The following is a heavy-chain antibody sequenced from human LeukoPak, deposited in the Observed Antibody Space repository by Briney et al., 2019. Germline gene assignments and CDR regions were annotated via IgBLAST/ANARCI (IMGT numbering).Heavy chain of an antibody. V-gene: IGHV4-59*01. D-gene: IGHD6-19*01. CDR2: IYYSGST. CDR1: GGSISSYY. CDR3: ARDEVAVAGHYFDY. J-gene: IGHJ4*02. Sequence: SETLSLTCTVSGGSISSYYWSWIRQPPGKGLEWIGYIYYSGSTNYNPSLKSRVTISVDTSKNQFSLKLSSVTAADTAVYYCARDEVAVAGHYFDYWGQGTLVTVSS.